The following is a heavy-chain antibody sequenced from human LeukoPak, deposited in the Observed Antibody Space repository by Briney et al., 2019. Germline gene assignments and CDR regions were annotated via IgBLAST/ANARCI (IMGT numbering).Heavy chain of an antibody. CDR3: AKGITMVRGVTPRSYYYYYMDV. V-gene: IGHV3-9*01. CDR2: ISWNSGSI. D-gene: IGHD3-10*01. CDR1: GFTFDDYA. J-gene: IGHJ6*03. Sequence: PGGSLRLSCAASGFTFDDYAMHWVRQAPGKGLEWVSGISWNSGSIGYADSVKGRFTISRDNAKNSLYLQMNSLRAEDTAVYYCAKGITMVRGVTPRSYYYYYMDVWGKGTTVTISS.